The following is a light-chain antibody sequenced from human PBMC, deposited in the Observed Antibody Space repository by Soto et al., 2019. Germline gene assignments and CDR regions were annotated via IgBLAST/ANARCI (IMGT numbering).Light chain of an antibody. V-gene: IGKV3-20*01. CDR2: GAS. Sequence: EIMLSQSPGTLSLSPGERATLSCRASQSVSSSYLAWYQQKPGQAPRLLIFGASSRATGIPDRFSGSGSGTDFTLTISRLEPEDFAVYYCQYYDTSPAWTFGQRAMV. CDR1: QSVSSSY. CDR3: QYYDTSPAWT. J-gene: IGKJ1*01.